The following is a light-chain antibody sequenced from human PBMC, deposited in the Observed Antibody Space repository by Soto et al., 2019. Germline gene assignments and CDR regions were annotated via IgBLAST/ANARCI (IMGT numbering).Light chain of an antibody. J-gene: IGLJ1*01. CDR3: CSYYGITPFV. CDR2: EGS. Sequence: QSALTQPASVSGSPGQSITISCTGTSSDVGSYNLVSWYQQHPGKAPKLMIYEGSKRPSGVSNRFSGSKSGNTASLTISGLQAEDEADYYSCSYYGITPFVFGAGTKVPVL. CDR1: SSDVGSYNL. V-gene: IGLV2-23*03.